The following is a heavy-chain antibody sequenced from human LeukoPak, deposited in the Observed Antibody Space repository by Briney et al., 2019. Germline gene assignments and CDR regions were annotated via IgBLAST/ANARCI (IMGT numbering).Heavy chain of an antibody. J-gene: IGHJ4*02. CDR3: ARDVVAAAGTWDY. CDR2: IYTSGST. Sequence: PSQTLSLTCTVSGDSISSGSFYWSWIRQPPGKGLEWIGRIYTSGSTNYNPSLKSRVTMSVDTSKNQFSLKLSSVSAADTAVYYCARDVVAAAGTWDYWGQGTLVTVSS. D-gene: IGHD6-13*01. V-gene: IGHV4-61*02. CDR1: GDSISSGSFY.